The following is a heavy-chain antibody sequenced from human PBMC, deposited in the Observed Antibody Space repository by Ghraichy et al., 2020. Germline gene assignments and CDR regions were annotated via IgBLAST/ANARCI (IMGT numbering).Heavy chain of an antibody. D-gene: IGHD3-10*01. J-gene: IGHJ3*02. Sequence: GALNISCTASGFTFKNYAMTWVRQAPGKGPEWVSAIGGGVERRDYVDSVKGRFTLSRDDSRNTLYLQMTSLRVEDTAVYYCAKDLESYNGVSVPFDTCGQGTVVIFSS. V-gene: IGHV3-23*01. CDR2: IGGGVERR. CDR1: GFTFKNYA. CDR3: AKDLESYNGVSVPFDT.